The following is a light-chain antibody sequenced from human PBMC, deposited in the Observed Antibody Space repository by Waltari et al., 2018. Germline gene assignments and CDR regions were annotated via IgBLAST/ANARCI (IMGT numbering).Light chain of an antibody. V-gene: IGLV2-23*02. J-gene: IGLJ2*01. CDR1: SSYVGSYNL. Sequence: QSALTQPASVSGSPGQSITISCTGTSSYVGSYNLVSWYEQNPGKAPKFMIYEVSKRPSGVSNRFSGSKSGNTASLTISVLQAEDEADYYCCSYAGSSTFVVFGGGTKLTVL. CDR3: CSYAGSSTFVV. CDR2: EVS.